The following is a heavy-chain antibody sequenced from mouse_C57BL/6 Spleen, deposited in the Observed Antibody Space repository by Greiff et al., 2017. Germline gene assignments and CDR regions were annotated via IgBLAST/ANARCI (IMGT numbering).Heavy chain of an antibody. CDR2: INPSNGGT. CDR3: ARWGYYGSSYGDYAMDY. D-gene: IGHD1-1*01. V-gene: IGHV1-53*01. J-gene: IGHJ4*01. Sequence: QVQLQQPGTELVKPGASVKLSCKASGYTFTSYWMHWVQQRPGQGLEWIGNINPSNGGTNYNEKFKSKATLTVDKSSSTAYMQLSSLTSEDAAVYYCARWGYYGSSYGDYAMDYWGQGTSVTVSS. CDR1: GYTFTSYW.